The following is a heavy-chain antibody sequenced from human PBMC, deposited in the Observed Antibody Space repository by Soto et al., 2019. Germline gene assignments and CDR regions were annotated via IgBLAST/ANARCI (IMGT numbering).Heavy chain of an antibody. J-gene: IGHJ6*02. CDR3: ARDRSGETTVTTSRGGYYYYGMDV. CDR1: GGSISSGDYY. D-gene: IGHD4-4*01. V-gene: IGHV4-30-4*01. CDR2: IYYSGST. Sequence: SETLSLTCTVSGGSISSGDYYWSWIRQPPGKGLEWIGYIYYSGSTYYNPSLKSRVTISVDTSKNQFSLKLSSVTAADTAVYYCARDRSGETTVTTSRGGYYYYGMDVWGQGTTVTVSS.